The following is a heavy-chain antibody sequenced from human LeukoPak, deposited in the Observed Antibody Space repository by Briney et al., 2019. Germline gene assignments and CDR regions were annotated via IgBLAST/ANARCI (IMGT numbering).Heavy chain of an antibody. CDR1: GFTFSIYA. CDR2: ISGSGGGT. CDR3: ARDRKYYYHMDV. J-gene: IGHJ6*03. Sequence: GGSLRLSCAASGFTFSIYAMNWVRQAPGKGLEWVSGISGSGGGTYYADSVKGRFTISRDNSKNTLYLQVNSLRAEDTAVYYCARDRKYYYHMDVWGKGTTVTVSS. V-gene: IGHV3-23*01.